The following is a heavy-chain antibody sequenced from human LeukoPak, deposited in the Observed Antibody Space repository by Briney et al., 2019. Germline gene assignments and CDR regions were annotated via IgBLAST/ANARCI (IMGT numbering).Heavy chain of an antibody. V-gene: IGHV3-9*01. Sequence: GGSLRLSCAASGFTFDDYAMHWVRQAPGKGLEWVSGISWNSGSIGYADSVKGRFTISRDNAKNSLYLQMNSLRAEDTALYYSAKDKSYSSGWYAFDYWGQGTLVTVSS. CDR2: ISWNSGSI. CDR3: AKDKSYSSGWYAFDY. CDR1: GFTFDDYA. J-gene: IGHJ4*02. D-gene: IGHD6-19*01.